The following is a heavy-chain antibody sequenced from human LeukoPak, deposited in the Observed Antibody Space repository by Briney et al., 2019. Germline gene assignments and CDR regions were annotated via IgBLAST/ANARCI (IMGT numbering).Heavy chain of an antibody. CDR3: GRLRGAMTTVTSNFDY. V-gene: IGHV4-39*01. CDR2: AFYSGDS. D-gene: IGHD4-17*01. J-gene: IGHJ4*02. Sequence: SETLSLTCTVSGGSIIGSTYYWGWIRQPPGKGLEWIGSAFYSGDSYYKSSLKSRVTISVDTSKNQFSLRLSSVTAADTAVYYCGRLRGAMTTVTSNFDYWGQGTLVTVSS. CDR1: GGSIIGSTYY.